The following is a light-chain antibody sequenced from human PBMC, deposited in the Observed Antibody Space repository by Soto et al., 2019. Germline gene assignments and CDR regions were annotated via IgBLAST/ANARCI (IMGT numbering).Light chain of an antibody. Sequence: QPVLTQSPSASASLGASVKLTCTLSSGHSSYAIAWHQQQPEKGPRYLMRLNSDGSHSKGDGIPDRFSGSSSGAERYLTISSLQSEDEADYYWQTWGSGLHVVFGGGTKVTVL. V-gene: IGLV4-69*01. CDR2: LNSDGSH. J-gene: IGLJ2*01. CDR3: QTWGSGLHVV. CDR1: SGHSSYA.